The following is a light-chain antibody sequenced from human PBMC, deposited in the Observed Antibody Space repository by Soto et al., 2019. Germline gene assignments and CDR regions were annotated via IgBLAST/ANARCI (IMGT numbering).Light chain of an antibody. CDR1: SGHSNYA. J-gene: IGLJ2*01. CDR3: QTWGTGIVV. V-gene: IGLV4-69*01. Sequence: QSALTQSPSASASLGASVKLTCTLSSGHSNYAIAWHQQQPEKGPRYLMKLNSDGSHTKGDGIPDRFSGSSSGTERYLTISSLQSEDEADYYCQTWGTGIVVFGGGTKLTVL. CDR2: LNSDGSH.